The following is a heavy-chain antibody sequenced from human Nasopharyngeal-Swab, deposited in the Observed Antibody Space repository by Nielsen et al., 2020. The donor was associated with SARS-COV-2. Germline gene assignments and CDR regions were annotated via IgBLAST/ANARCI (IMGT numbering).Heavy chain of an antibody. CDR2: FDPEDGET. D-gene: IGHD2-15*01. Sequence: ASVKVSCKASGGTFSSYAISWVRQAPGQGLEWMGGFDPEDGETIYAQKFQGRVTMTEDTSTDTAYMELSSLRSEDTAVYYCATVTRGSWGQGTLVTVSS. CDR1: GGTFSSYA. V-gene: IGHV1-24*01. J-gene: IGHJ4*02. CDR3: ATVTRGS.